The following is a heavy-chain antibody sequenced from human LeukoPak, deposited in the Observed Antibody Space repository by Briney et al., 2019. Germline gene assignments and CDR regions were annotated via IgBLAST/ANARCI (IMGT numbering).Heavy chain of an antibody. V-gene: IGHV4-38-2*02. D-gene: IGHD6-13*01. CDR1: GYSISSGYY. CDR2: IYHSGST. J-gene: IGHJ6*03. Sequence: NPSETLSLTCTVSGYSISSGYYWGWIRQPPGKGLEWIGSIYHSGSTYYNPSLKSRVTISVDTSKNQFSLKLSSVTAADTAVYYCARGVDGSSSWYRYYYYYYYMDVWGKGTTVTVSS. CDR3: ARGVDGSSSWYRYYYYYYYMDV.